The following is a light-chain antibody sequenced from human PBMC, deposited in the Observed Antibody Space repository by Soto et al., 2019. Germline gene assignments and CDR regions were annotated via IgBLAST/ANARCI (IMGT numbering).Light chain of an antibody. J-gene: IGKJ1*01. CDR3: QQYNSYSRT. CDR2: KVS. V-gene: IGKV2-30*02. CDR1: QSLVHSDGIAY. Sequence: DVVMTQSPLSLPVTLGQPASIXXRSXQSLVHSDGIAYFSWFQQWPGRSPRXXIYKVSNRDSGVPARFSGSGSGTEFTLTISSLQPDDFATYYCQQYNSYSRTFGQGTKVDIK.